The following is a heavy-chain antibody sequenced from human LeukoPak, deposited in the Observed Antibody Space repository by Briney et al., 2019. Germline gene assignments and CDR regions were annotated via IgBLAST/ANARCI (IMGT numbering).Heavy chain of an antibody. CDR2: INPNRGGT. CDR1: GYTFTGYY. V-gene: IGHV1-2*06. J-gene: IGHJ5*02. Sequence: ASVKVSCKTSGYTFTGYYMHWVRQAPGQGLEWMGRINPNRGGTNYAQKFQGRVTMTGDTSISTAYMELSSLRSDDTAVYYCAREGWELLPGWFDPWGQGTLVTVSS. CDR3: AREGWELLPGWFDP. D-gene: IGHD1-26*01.